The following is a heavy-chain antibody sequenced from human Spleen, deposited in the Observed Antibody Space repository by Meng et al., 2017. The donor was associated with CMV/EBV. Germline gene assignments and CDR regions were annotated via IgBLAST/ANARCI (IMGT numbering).Heavy chain of an antibody. V-gene: IGHV4-39*01. CDR2: IYYSGNT. J-gene: IGHJ4*02. D-gene: IGHD4-23*01. CDR3: ASVNQLSMVVTPKPADY. Sequence: ISSSSCYWGWIRQPPGKGLEWIGSIYYSGNTYYNPSLKSRVTISVDTSKNQFSLKLSSVTAADTAVYYCASVNQLSMVVTPKPADYWGQGTLVTVSS. CDR1: ISSSSCY.